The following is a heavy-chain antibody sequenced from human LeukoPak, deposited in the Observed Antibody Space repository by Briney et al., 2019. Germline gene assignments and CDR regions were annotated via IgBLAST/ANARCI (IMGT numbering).Heavy chain of an antibody. J-gene: IGHJ5*02. CDR1: GFTFSSYG. CDR2: IRSTYSTI. Sequence: GGSLRLSCAVSGFTFSSYGMNWVRQAPGKGLEWVSYIRSTYSTIHYADSVKGRFTISRDDAKNSLYLQMNSLRDEDTAVYYCARDRSSTAAPSLSSWGQGTLVIVSS. D-gene: IGHD6-13*01. V-gene: IGHV3-48*02. CDR3: ARDRSSTAAPSLSS.